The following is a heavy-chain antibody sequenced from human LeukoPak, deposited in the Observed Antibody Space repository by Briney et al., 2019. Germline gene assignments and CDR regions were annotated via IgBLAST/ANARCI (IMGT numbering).Heavy chain of an antibody. V-gene: IGHV4-31*03. J-gene: IGHJ4*02. D-gene: IGHD3-22*01. CDR3: ARALFNYYYTYFDY. CDR2: IYYSGST. Sequence: PSQTLSLTCTVSGGSISSADNYWSWIRQHPGKGLEWIGYIYYSGSTSYNPSLKSRVTISVDTSKNQFSLKLSSVTAADTAVYYCARALFNYYYTYFDYWGQGTLVTVSS. CDR1: GGSISSADNY.